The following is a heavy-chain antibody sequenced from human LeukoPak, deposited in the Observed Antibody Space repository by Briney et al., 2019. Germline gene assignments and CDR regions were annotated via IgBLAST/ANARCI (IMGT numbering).Heavy chain of an antibody. J-gene: IGHJ3*02. V-gene: IGHV1-69*06. Sequence: ASVKVPCKASGGTFSSYAISWVRQAPGQGLEWMGGIIPIFGTANYAQKFQGRVTITADKSTSTAYMELSSLRSEDTAVYYCARRPHKIYDILTGYYSDAFDIWGQGTMVTVSS. D-gene: IGHD3-9*01. CDR3: ARRPHKIYDILTGYYSDAFDI. CDR1: GGTFSSYA. CDR2: IIPIFGTA.